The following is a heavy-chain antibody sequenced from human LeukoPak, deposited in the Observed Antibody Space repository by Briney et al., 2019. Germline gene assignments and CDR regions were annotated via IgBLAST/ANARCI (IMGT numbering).Heavy chain of an antibody. Sequence: PSETLSLTCTVSGGSISSSSYYWGWIRQPPGKGLEWIGYIYYSGSTYYNPSLKSRVTISVDTSKNQFSLKLSSVTAADTAVYYCARGYSYGSTIDYWGQGTLVTVSS. CDR1: GGSISSSSYY. CDR3: ARGYSYGSTIDY. CDR2: IYYSGST. D-gene: IGHD5-18*01. J-gene: IGHJ4*02. V-gene: IGHV4-31*03.